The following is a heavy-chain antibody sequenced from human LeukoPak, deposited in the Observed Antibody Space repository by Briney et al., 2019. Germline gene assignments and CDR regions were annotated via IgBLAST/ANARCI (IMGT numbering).Heavy chain of an antibody. CDR3: ARGDCSSTSCPPDY. Sequence: SSETRSLTCAVYGGSFGGYYWSWIRQPPGKGLEWIGEINHSGSTNSHPSLKSRVPISVDTSKHQFSLKLSSVTAADTAVYYCARGDCSSTSCPPDYWGQGSLVTVSS. V-gene: IGHV4-34*01. D-gene: IGHD2-2*01. J-gene: IGHJ4*02. CDR2: INHSGST. CDR1: GGSFGGYY.